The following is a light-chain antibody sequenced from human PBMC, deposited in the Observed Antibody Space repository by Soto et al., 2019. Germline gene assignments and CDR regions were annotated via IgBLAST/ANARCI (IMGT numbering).Light chain of an antibody. V-gene: IGKV3-20*01. CDR1: QSVSSTY. Sequence: EIVFTQSPCTLSLSPFERSTLFCRASQSVSSTYLAWYQRKPGQAPRLLIYGASSRATGIPDRFSGSGSGTDFTLTISRLEPEDFAVYYCQQYGNSPFTFGQGTRLEI. CDR3: QQYGNSPFT. CDR2: GAS. J-gene: IGKJ5*01.